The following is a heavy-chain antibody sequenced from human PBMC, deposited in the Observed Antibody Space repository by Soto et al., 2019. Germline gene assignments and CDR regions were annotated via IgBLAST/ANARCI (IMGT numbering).Heavy chain of an antibody. V-gene: IGHV4-59*01. J-gene: IGHJ4*02. D-gene: IGHD3-16*01. CDR3: ARSLVFGGTNDY. Sequence: PSETLSLTCTVSGGSISSYYWSWIRQPPGKGLEWIGYIYYGGSTNYNPSLKSRVTISVDTSKNQFSLKLSSVTAADTAVYYCARSLVFGGTNDYWGQGTQVTVSS. CDR1: GGSISSYY. CDR2: IYYGGST.